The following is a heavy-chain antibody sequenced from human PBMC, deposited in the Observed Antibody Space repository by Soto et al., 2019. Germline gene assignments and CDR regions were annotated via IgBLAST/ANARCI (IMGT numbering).Heavy chain of an antibody. D-gene: IGHD2-2*01. CDR3: ARGGKKVPAAMWGFYYYGMDV. CDR1: GGSFSGYY. V-gene: IGHV4-34*01. CDR2: INHSGST. J-gene: IGHJ6*02. Sequence: SETLSLTCAVYGGSFSGYYWSWIRQPPGKGLEWIGEINHSGSTNYNPSLKSRVTISVDTSKNQFSLKLSSVTAADTAVYYCARGGKKVPAAMWGFYYYGMDVWGQGTTVTVSS.